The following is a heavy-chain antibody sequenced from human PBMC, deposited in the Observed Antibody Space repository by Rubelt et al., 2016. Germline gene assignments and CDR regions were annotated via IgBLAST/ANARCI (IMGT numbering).Heavy chain of an antibody. J-gene: IGHJ5*02. V-gene: IGHV4-59*08. CDR3: ARHQSCGGGVCSTGRWFDP. Sequence: QVQLKESGPGLVKPSETLSLTCFVSGGSINSDYWGWVRQPPGKGLEWIANIYYSGTTYYNPSLKSRVTISVDKSKNQFSRKLGSVTAADTAVYYCARHQSCGGGVCSTGRWFDPWGQGTLVTVSS. CDR2: IYYSGTT. D-gene: IGHD2-8*02. CDR1: GGSINSDY.